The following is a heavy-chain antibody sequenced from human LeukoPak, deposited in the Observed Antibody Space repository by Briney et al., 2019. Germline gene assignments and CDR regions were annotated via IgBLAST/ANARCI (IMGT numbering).Heavy chain of an antibody. V-gene: IGHV1-3*01. J-gene: IGHJ6*02. D-gene: IGHD6-13*01. Sequence: ASVKVSCKASGYTFTSYAMHWVRQAPGQRLEWMGWINAGNGNTKYSQKFQGRVTITRDTSASTAYMELSSLRSEDTAVYYCASYSSSWYYRGYYYYGMDVWGQGTTVTVSS. CDR1: GYTFTSYA. CDR3: ASYSSSWYYRGYYYYGMDV. CDR2: INAGNGNT.